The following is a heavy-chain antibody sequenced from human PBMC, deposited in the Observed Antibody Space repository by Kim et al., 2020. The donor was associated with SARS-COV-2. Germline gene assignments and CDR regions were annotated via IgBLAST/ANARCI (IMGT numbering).Heavy chain of an antibody. D-gene: IGHD1-26*01. CDR1: GFTFSSYW. J-gene: IGHJ4*02. CDR3: ASRRYTGTYYYFDN. CDR2: INSDGGTT. V-gene: IGHV3-74*01. Sequence: GGSLRLSCAASGFTFSSYWMHWVRQAPGKGLVWVSRINSDGGTTGYADSVKGRFTISRDNAKSMLYLQMNSLRAEDTAVYYCASRRYTGTYYYFDNWGQGTLVTVSS.